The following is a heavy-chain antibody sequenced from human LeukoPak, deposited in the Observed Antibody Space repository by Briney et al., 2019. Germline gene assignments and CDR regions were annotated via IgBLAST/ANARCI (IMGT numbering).Heavy chain of an antibody. Sequence: SETLSLTCTVSGGSISSYYWSWLRQPPGKGLAWIGYIYYSGSTNYNPSLKSRVTIPVDTSKNQFSLKLSSVTAADTAVYYCARDNPTIYDFWSGRNWFDPWGQGTLVTVSS. J-gene: IGHJ5*02. V-gene: IGHV4-59*01. CDR2: IYYSGST. D-gene: IGHD3-3*01. CDR3: ARDNPTIYDFWSGRNWFDP. CDR1: GGSISSYY.